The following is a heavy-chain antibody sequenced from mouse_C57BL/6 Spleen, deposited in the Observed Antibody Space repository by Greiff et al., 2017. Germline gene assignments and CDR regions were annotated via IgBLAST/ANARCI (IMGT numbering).Heavy chain of an antibody. CDR1: GYAFSSSW. V-gene: IGHV1-82*01. CDR3: ARDDYYGSSYWYFDV. D-gene: IGHD1-1*01. Sequence: QVQLQQSGPELVKPGASVKISCKASGYAFSSSWMNWVKQRPGKGLEWIGRIYPGDGDTNYNGKFTGKATLTADKSSSTAYMQLSSLTSEDSAVYFCARDDYYGSSYWYFDVWGTGTTVTVSS. CDR2: IYPGDGDT. J-gene: IGHJ1*03.